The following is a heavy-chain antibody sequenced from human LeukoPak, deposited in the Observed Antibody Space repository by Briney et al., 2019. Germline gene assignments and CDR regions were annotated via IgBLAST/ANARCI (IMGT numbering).Heavy chain of an antibody. V-gene: IGHV4-39*01. Sequence: PAETLSLTCTVSGGSISSSSYYWGWIRPPPGKGLEWVGSIYYSGSTYYNPSLKSRVTISVDTSKNQFSLKLSSVTAADTAVYYCARLYLGMEDYWGQGTLVTVSS. CDR1: GGSISSSSYY. D-gene: IGHD7-27*01. CDR2: IYYSGST. J-gene: IGHJ4*02. CDR3: ARLYLGMEDY.